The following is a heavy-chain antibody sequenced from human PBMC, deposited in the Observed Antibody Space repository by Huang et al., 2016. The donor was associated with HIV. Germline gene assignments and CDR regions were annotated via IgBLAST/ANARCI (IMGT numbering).Heavy chain of an antibody. J-gene: IGHJ4*02. CDR2: INHIGKT. Sequence: QVQLRQWGAGLVKPSETLSLTCAVYGGSFSGYYWTWIRQSPGKGLEWIGEINHIGKTNYQPSQKSRVAISKDTAKNQFSLRLTSVSAADTGAYFCAREKAADSAWYGVYYFDYWGEGALVTVTS. D-gene: IGHD6-19*01. CDR3: AREKAADSAWYGVYYFDY. CDR1: GGSFSGYY. V-gene: IGHV4-34*01.